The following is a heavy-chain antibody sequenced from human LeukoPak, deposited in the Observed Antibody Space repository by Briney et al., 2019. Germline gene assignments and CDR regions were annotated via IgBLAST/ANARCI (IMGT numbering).Heavy chain of an antibody. CDR2: IYTSGST. D-gene: IGHD4-17*01. Sequence: SQTLSLTCTVSGGSISSGSYYWSWIRQPAGKGLEWIGRIYTSGSTNYNPSLKSRVTISVDTSKKQFSLKLSSVTAADTAVYYCARLRGDYTPDYWGQGTLVTVSS. V-gene: IGHV4-61*02. CDR3: ARLRGDYTPDY. CDR1: GGSISSGSYY. J-gene: IGHJ4*02.